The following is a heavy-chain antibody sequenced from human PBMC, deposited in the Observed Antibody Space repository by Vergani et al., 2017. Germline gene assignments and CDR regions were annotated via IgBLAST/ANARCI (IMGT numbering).Heavy chain of an antibody. D-gene: IGHD3-10*01. CDR1: GYTFTSYY. Sequence: QVQLVQSGAEVTKPGASVKISCKASGYTFTSYYVHWVRQAPGQGLEWMGIIDPSGGSTNYAQKFQGRVTMTRDTSTSTVYMEVSSLRSEDTAVYYCARGVWFGATHYFDYWGQGTLVTVSS. CDR3: ARGVWFGATHYFDY. CDR2: IDPSGGST. J-gene: IGHJ4*02. V-gene: IGHV1-46*01.